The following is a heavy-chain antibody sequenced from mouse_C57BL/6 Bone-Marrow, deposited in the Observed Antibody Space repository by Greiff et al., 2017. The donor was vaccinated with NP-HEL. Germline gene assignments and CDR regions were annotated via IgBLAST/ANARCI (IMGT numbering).Heavy chain of an antibody. CDR1: GFSLSTFGMG. D-gene: IGHD2-3*01. Sequence: QVTLKVSGPGILQPSQTLSLTCSFSGFSLSTFGMGVGWIRQPSGKGLEWLAHIWWDDDKYYNPALKSRLTISKDTSKNQVFLKIANVDTADTATYYCARTAYDGYYWGYAMDYWGQGTSVTVSS. J-gene: IGHJ4*01. V-gene: IGHV8-8*01. CDR2: IWWDDDK. CDR3: ARTAYDGYYWGYAMDY.